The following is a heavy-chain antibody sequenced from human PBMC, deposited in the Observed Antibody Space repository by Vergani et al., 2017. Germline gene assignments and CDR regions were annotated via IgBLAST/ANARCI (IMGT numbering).Heavy chain of an antibody. Sequence: QVQLQQWGAGLLKPSETLSLTCAVYGGSLSGYYWSWIRQPPGKGLEWIGEINHSGSTNYNPSLKSRVTISVDTSKNQFSLKLSSVTAADTAVYYCARAPRYYYGSGSRSYMDVWGKGTTVTVSS. CDR1: GGSLSGYY. V-gene: IGHV4-34*01. J-gene: IGHJ6*03. CDR2: INHSGST. D-gene: IGHD3-10*01. CDR3: ARAPRYYYGSGSRSYMDV.